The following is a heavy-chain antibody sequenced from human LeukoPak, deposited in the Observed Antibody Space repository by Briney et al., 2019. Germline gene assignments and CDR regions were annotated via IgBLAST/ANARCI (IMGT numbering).Heavy chain of an antibody. J-gene: IGHJ4*02. D-gene: IGHD3-3*01. CDR3: ARDRGIFGVVRTFDY. Sequence: GGSLRLSCAASGFTFSSYAMHWVRQAPGKGLEWMAVISYDGSNKYYADSVKGRFTISRDNSKNTLYLQMNSLRAEDTAVYYCARDRGIFGVVRTFDYWGQGTLVTVSS. CDR1: GFTFSSYA. V-gene: IGHV3-30*04. CDR2: ISYDGSNK.